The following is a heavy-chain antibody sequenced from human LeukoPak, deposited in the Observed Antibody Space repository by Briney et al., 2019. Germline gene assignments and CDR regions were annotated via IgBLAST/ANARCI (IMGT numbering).Heavy chain of an antibody. CDR3: TVNYCSGATCYMY. V-gene: IGHV4-59*01. J-gene: IGHJ4*02. D-gene: IGHD2-15*01. CDR1: GGSISSYY. CDR2: IYYSGST. Sequence: SETLSLTCTVSGGSISSYYWSWIRQPPGKGLEWIGYIYYSGSTNYNPSLKSRVTISVDTSKNQFSLKLSSVTAADTAVYYCTVNYCSGATCYMYWGQGTLVTVSS.